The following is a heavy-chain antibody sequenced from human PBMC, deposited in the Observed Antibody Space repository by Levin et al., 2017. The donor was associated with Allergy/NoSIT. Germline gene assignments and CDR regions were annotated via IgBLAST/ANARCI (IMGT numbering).Heavy chain of an antibody. CDR2: IYYSGST. Sequence: SETLSLTCTVSGGSISGGGYHWTWIRQHPEKGLEWIGYIYYSGSTFYNPSLKSRLMISVDTSKNQFPLNVSSVTAADTAVYYCGREDESTFDFWGQGGLVTVAS. J-gene: IGHJ4*02. CDR1: GGSISGGGYH. CDR3: GREDESTFDF. V-gene: IGHV4-31*03.